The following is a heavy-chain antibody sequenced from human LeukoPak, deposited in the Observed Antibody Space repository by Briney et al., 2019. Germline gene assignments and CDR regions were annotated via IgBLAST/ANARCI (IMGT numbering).Heavy chain of an antibody. D-gene: IGHD3-10*01. CDR2: ISSSSTI. CDR3: ARVYVRYGSDV. Sequence: PGGSLRLSCAASGFTFSSYSMNWVRQAPGKGLEWVSYISSSSTIYYADSVKGRFTISRDNAKNSLYLQMNSLRDEDTAVYYCARVYVRYGSDVWGQGTTVTVSS. CDR1: GFTFSSYS. V-gene: IGHV3-48*02. J-gene: IGHJ6*02.